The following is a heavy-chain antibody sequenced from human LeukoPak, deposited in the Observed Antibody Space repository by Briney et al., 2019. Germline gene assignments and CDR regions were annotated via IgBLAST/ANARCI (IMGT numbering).Heavy chain of an antibody. CDR3: ARDPVYSYGFDP. Sequence: PSQTLSLTCTVSGGSISSGSHYWSWIRQPAGKGLEWIGRIYTSGSTNYNPSLKSRVIISVDTSKNQFSLKLSSVTAADTAVYYCARDPVYSYGFDPWGQGTLVTVSS. J-gene: IGHJ5*02. V-gene: IGHV4-61*02. CDR2: IYTSGST. CDR1: GGSISSGSHY. D-gene: IGHD5-18*01.